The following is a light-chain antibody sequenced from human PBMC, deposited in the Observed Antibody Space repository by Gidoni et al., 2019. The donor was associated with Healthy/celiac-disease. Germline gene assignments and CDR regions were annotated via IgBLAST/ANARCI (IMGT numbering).Light chain of an antibody. J-gene: IGLJ3*02. CDR3: QSYDSSLSGWV. Sequence: QSVLTQPPSVSEAPVQSVTIPCTGSTSNIGAVYAVHCYQRLPGTAPKLLIYGNSNRPAGVPDRFSGSKSGTSASLAITGLQAEDEADYYCQSYDSSLSGWVFGGGTKLTVL. CDR1: TSNIGAVYA. V-gene: IGLV1-40*01. CDR2: GNS.